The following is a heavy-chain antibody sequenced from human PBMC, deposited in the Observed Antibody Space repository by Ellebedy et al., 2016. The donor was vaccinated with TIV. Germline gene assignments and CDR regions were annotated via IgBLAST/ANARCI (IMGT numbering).Heavy chain of an antibody. CDR3: ARVRFSPGWFDP. J-gene: IGHJ5*02. CDR1: GASINNYY. V-gene: IGHV4-4*07. Sequence: PSETLSLTCIVSGASINNYYWNWIRQPAGKGLEWIGRLYTGGIATYNPSLKSRVTISVDTSRNQVYLKLNSVTAADTGVYHCARVRFSPGWFDPWGQGTLVTVSS. CDR2: LYTGGIA.